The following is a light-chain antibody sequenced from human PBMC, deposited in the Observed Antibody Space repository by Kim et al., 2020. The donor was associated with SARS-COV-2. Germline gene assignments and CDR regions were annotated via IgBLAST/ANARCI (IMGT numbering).Light chain of an antibody. CDR2: RDS. V-gene: IGLV3-9*01. J-gene: IGLJ2*01. Sequence: SVARGQTARITCGGNNMGSKNVHWYQQKPGQAPVLVIYRDSNRPSGIPERFSGSNSGNTATLTISRAQAGDEADYYCQVWDSSTVVFGGGTQLTVL. CDR1: NMGSKN. CDR3: QVWDSSTVV.